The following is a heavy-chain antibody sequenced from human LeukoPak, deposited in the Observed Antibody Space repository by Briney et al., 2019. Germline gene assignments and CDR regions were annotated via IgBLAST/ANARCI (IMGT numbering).Heavy chain of an antibody. D-gene: IGHD2-2*01. CDR3: ARGLGYCSTTSCLRNWFDP. CDR2: ISAYNSNT. Sequence: ASVKVSCKASGYTFTSYGISWVRQAPGQGLEWMGWISAYNSNTNYAQKLQGRATMTTDTSTSTVYMELRSLRSDDTAVYYCARGLGYCSTTSCLRNWFDPWGQGTLVTVSS. J-gene: IGHJ5*02. V-gene: IGHV1-18*01. CDR1: GYTFTSYG.